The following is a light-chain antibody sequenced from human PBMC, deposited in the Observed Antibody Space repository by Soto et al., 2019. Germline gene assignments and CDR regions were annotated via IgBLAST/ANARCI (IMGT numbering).Light chain of an antibody. CDR2: AAS. J-gene: IGKJ1*01. Sequence: DIQRTQSRSTLSASVGDTVTVTCRASQDLDRWLAWYQQKPGKAPKLLIYAASSLQSGVPSRLSGSGSGTDFTLTISSLQPEDFATYYCQQSYSTPRTFGQGTKVHIK. CDR3: QQSYSTPRT. V-gene: IGKV1-39*01. CDR1: QDLDRW.